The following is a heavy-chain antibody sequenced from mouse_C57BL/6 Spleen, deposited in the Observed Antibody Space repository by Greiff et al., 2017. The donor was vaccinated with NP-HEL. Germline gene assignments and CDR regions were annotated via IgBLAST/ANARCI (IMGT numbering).Heavy chain of an antibody. Sequence: QVQLQQSGAELVRPGTSVKVSCKASGYAFTNYLIEWVKQRPGQGLEWIGVINPGSGGTNYNEKFKGKATLTADKSSSTAYMQLSSLTSEDSAVYFCARAEATMITFDYWGQGTTLTVSS. CDR3: ARAEATMITFDY. CDR2: INPGSGGT. D-gene: IGHD2-4*01. CDR1: GYAFTNYL. V-gene: IGHV1-54*01. J-gene: IGHJ2*01.